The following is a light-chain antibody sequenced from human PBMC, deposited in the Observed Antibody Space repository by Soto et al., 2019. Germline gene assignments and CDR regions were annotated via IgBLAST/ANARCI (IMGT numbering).Light chain of an antibody. CDR1: QILTDSY. Sequence: EIVLTQSPGTLSLSPGERATLSCRASQILTDSYLAWYQQKPCQAPRLLIYRASSSATGIPDRFSGSGSGTEFTLTISGLEHEEFEVYYCQQYGSSPPYTFGQGTKVEIK. J-gene: IGKJ2*01. V-gene: IGKV3-20*01. CDR2: RAS. CDR3: QQYGSSPPYT.